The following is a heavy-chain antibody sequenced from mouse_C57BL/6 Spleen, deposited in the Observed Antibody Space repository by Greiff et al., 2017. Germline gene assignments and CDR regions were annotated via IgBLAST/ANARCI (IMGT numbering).Heavy chain of an antibody. CDR1: GFTFSDYY. CDR3: ARSYYDYLYAMDY. D-gene: IGHD2-4*01. Sequence: EVHLVESGGGLVQPGGSLKLSCAASGFTFSDYYMYWVRQTPEKRLEWVAYISNGGGSTYYPDTVKGRFTISRDNAKNTLYLQMSRLKSEDTAMYYCARSYYDYLYAMDYWGQATSVTVSS. CDR2: ISNGGGST. V-gene: IGHV5-12*01. J-gene: IGHJ4*01.